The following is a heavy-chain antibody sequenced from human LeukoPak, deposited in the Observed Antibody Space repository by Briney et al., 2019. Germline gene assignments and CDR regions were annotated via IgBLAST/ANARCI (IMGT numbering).Heavy chain of an antibody. CDR3: ARHQHYGDYDYFDF. J-gene: IGHJ4*02. Sequence: SETLSLTCSVSGGSVSGHYWSWIRQTPERGLEWLGFVFASGSTNYNPFFKSRVTMSADMSRNQFYLGLQSVSAADTSVYFCARHQHYGDYDYFDFWGQGTLVTVSS. V-gene: IGHV4-59*08. CDR1: GGSVSGHY. CDR2: VFASGST. D-gene: IGHD4-17*01.